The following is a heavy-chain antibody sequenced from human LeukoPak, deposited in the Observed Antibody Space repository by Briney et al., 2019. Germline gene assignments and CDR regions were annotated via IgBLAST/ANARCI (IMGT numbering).Heavy chain of an antibody. D-gene: IGHD1-26*01. Sequence: PSETLSLTCAVYGGSFSGYYWSWIRQPPGKGLEWIGEINHSGSTNYNPSLKSRVTISVDTSRNQFSLKLSSVTAADTAVYYCARRPRSGSYSRLDYWGQGTLVTVSP. V-gene: IGHV4-34*01. CDR1: GGSFSGYY. J-gene: IGHJ4*02. CDR3: ARRPRSGSYSRLDY. CDR2: INHSGST.